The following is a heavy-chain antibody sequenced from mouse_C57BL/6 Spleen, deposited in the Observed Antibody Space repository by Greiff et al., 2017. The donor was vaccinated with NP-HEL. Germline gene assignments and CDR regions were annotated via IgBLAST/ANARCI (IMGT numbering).Heavy chain of an antibody. CDR3: TEDSNYVDDAMDY. D-gene: IGHD2-5*01. Sequence: EVQLQQSGGGLVQPGGSMKLSCVASGFTFSNYWMNWVRQSPEKGLEWVAQIRLKSDNYATHYAESVKGRFTISRDDSKSSVYLQMNNLRAEDTGIYYCTEDSNYVDDAMDYWGQGTSVTVSS. V-gene: IGHV6-3*01. CDR1: GFTFSNYW. CDR2: IRLKSDNYAT. J-gene: IGHJ4*01.